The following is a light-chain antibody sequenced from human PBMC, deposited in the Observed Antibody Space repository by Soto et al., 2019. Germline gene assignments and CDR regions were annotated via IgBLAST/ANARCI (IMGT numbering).Light chain of an antibody. CDR1: QDISRY. J-gene: IGKJ4*01. CDR3: RQHKSYPLT. CDR2: AAS. V-gene: IGKV1-17*03. Sequence: DIQMTQSPSAMSASVGDRVTITCRASQDISRYLAWFQQKPGKVPKRLIYAASSLQRGVPARFSGSGSGTEFTLPISSQRPEGFATDYCRQHKSYPLTVGGGTKVEIK.